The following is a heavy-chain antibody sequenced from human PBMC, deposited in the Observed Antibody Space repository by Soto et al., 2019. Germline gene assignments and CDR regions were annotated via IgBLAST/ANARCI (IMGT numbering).Heavy chain of an antibody. V-gene: IGHV5-51*03. CDR2: IYPDDSDT. CDR3: ARRATANPYGVLSGFDGPDAFDI. CDR1: GYNFNTYW. D-gene: IGHD3-3*01. J-gene: IGHJ3*02. Sequence: EVQLVQSRAEVKKPGESLKISCQGSGYNFNTYWIAWVRQMPGKGLEWVGIIYPDDSDTTYSPSFQGQVTISADKSINTADLSWTSLEASDTAMYSCARRATANPYGVLSGFDGPDAFDIWGQGTMVAVS.